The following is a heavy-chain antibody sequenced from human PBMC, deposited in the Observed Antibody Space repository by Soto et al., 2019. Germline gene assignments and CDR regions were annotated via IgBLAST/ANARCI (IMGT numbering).Heavy chain of an antibody. CDR3: MTDRQYRPAY. D-gene: IGHD3-16*02. J-gene: IGHJ4*02. V-gene: IGHV3-15*07. Sequence: EVQLVESGGGLLKRGGSLRLSCAGSGFTFNDAWMNWVRQAPGKGLEWVGRIKSESDGGTTAYAAPVKGRFTISRDDSKNTVYLQTNSLRTEDTALYYCMTDRQYRPAYWGQGTQVTVSS. CDR1: GFTFNDAW. CDR2: IKSESDGGTT.